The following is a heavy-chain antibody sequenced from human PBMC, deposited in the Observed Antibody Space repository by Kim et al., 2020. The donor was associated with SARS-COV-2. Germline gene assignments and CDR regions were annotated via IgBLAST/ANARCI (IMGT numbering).Heavy chain of an antibody. CDR2: INPNSGGT. J-gene: IGHJ5*02. CDR1: GYTFTGYY. D-gene: IGHD6-13*01. CDR3: ARDNRGVFSSSWYH. V-gene: IGHV1-2*02. Sequence: ASVKVSCKASGYTFTGYYMHWVRQAPGQGLEWMGWINPNSGGTNYAQKFQGRVTMTRDTSISTAYMELSRLRSDDTAVYYCARDNRGVFSSSWYHWGQGTLVTVSS.